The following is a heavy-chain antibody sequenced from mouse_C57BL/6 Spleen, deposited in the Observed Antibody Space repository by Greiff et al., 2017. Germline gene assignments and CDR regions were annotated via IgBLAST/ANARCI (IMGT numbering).Heavy chain of an antibody. V-gene: IGHV1-15*01. CDR2: IDPETGGT. J-gene: IGHJ3*01. Sequence: QVQLQQSGAELVRPGASVTLSCKASGYTFTDYEMHWVKQTPVHGLEWIGAIDPETGGTAYNQKFKGKAILTADKSSSTAYMELRSLTSEDSAVYYCAHPSAYGSSYGYVLAYWGQGTSVTVSA. CDR3: AHPSAYGSSYGYVLAY. D-gene: IGHD1-1*01. CDR1: GYTFTDYE.